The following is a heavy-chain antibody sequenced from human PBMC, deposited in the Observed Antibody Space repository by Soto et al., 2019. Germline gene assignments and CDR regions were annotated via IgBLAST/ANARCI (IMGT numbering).Heavy chain of an antibody. J-gene: IGHJ5*02. CDR1: GGTFSSYA. CDR3: ARTPPIYYYDSSGHRNWFDP. V-gene: IGHV1-69*06. D-gene: IGHD3-22*01. CDR2: IIPIFGTA. Sequence: SVKVSCKASGGTFSSYAISWVRQAPGQGLEWMGGIIPIFGTANYAQKFQGRVTITADKSTSTAYMELSSLRSEDTAVYYCARTPPIYYYDSSGHRNWFDPWGQGTPVTVSS.